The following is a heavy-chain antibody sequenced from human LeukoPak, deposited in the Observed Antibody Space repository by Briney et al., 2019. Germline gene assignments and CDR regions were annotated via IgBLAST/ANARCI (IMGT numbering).Heavy chain of an antibody. Sequence: GGSLRLSCAASGFTFNNYGMHWVRQAPGKGLEWVAVMSFDGNNKYYADSVKGRFTISRDNSKNTLYLQMNSLRAEDTAVYYCAKEGFYGDYIPYWYFDLWGRGTLVTVSS. D-gene: IGHD4-17*01. J-gene: IGHJ2*01. CDR3: AKEGFYGDYIPYWYFDL. V-gene: IGHV3-30*18. CDR2: MSFDGNNK. CDR1: GFTFNNYG.